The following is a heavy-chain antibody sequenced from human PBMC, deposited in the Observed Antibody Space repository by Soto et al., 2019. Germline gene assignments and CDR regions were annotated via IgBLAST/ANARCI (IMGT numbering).Heavy chain of an antibody. Sequence: QVQLVESGGGVVQPGRSLRLSCAASGFTFSSYGMHWVRQAPGKGLEWVAVISYDGSNKYYADSVKGRFTISRDNSKNTLYLQMNSQRAEDTAVYYCAKGVYYYYYMDVWGKGTTVTVSS. CDR1: GFTFSSYG. CDR3: AKGVYYYYYMDV. V-gene: IGHV3-30*18. J-gene: IGHJ6*03. CDR2: ISYDGSNK.